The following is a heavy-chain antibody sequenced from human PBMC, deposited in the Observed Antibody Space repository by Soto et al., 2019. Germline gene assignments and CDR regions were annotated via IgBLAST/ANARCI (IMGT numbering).Heavy chain of an antibody. J-gene: IGHJ6*02. CDR2: ISSSSSTI. D-gene: IGHD3-10*01. Sequence: GGSLRLSCAASGFTFSSYSMNWVRQAPGKGLEWVSYISSSSSTIYYADSVKGRFTISRDNAKNSLYLQMNSLRDEDTAVYYCAREINYYGSGSYYIPSYYYYYGMDVWGQGTTVTVSS. CDR1: GFTFSSYS. CDR3: AREINYYGSGSYYIPSYYYYYGMDV. V-gene: IGHV3-48*02.